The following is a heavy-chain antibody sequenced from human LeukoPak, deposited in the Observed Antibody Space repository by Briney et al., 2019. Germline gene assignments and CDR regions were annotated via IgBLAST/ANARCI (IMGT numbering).Heavy chain of an antibody. CDR3: AKDAEENWFDP. J-gene: IGHJ5*02. CDR2: ISGSGGST. Sequence: GGSLRLSCASSGFIFSDYYMSWVRQAPGKGLEWVSAISGSGGSTYYADSVKGRFTISRDNSKNTLYLQMNSLRAEDTAVYYCAKDAEENWFDPWGQGTLVTVSS. V-gene: IGHV3-23*01. CDR1: GFIFSDYY.